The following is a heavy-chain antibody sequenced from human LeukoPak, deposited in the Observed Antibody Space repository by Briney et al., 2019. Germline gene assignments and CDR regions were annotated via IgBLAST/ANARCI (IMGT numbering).Heavy chain of an antibody. CDR3: TTGGDETYYDFWSGYYPY. CDR2: IKSKTDGGTT. J-gene: IGHJ4*02. Sequence: GGSLRLSCAASGFTFSNAWMSWVRQAPGKGLEWVGRIKSKTDGGTTDYAAPVKGRFTISRDDSKNTLYPQMNSLKTEDTAVYYCTTGGDETYYDFWSGYYPYWGQGTLVTVSS. D-gene: IGHD3-3*01. V-gene: IGHV3-15*01. CDR1: GFTFSNAW.